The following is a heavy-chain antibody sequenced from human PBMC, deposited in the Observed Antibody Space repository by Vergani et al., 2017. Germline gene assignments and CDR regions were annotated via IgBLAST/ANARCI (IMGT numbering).Heavy chain of an antibody. Sequence: EVQLVESGGGLVQPGGSLRLSCAASGLTVSSNYMSWVRQAPGKGLEWVSVIYSGGSTYYADSVKGRFTISRDNAKKTLYLQMNSLSAEDTAVYYCARSDKQLIAVAGTVLDYWGQGTLVTVSS. V-gene: IGHV3-66*01. J-gene: IGHJ4*02. D-gene: IGHD6-19*01. CDR1: GLTVSSNY. CDR3: ARSDKQLIAVAGTVLDY. CDR2: IYSGGST.